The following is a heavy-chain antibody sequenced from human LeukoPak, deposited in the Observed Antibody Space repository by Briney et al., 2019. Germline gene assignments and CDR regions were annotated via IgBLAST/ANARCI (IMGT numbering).Heavy chain of an antibody. Sequence: SETLSLTCTVSGGSISSSSYYWGWIRQPPGKGLEWIGSIHYSGSTYYNPSLKSRVTISVDTSKNQFSLKLSSVTAADTAVYYCARRTLSTVVFDYWGQGTLVTVSS. V-gene: IGHV4-39*01. CDR1: GGSISSSSYY. J-gene: IGHJ4*02. CDR2: IHYSGST. D-gene: IGHD4-23*01. CDR3: ARRTLSTVVFDY.